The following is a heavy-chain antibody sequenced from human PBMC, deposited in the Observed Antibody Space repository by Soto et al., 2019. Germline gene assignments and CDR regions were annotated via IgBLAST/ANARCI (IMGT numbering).Heavy chain of an antibody. CDR3: AKPQGYDILTGYYMGPFDY. V-gene: IGHV3-23*01. J-gene: IGHJ4*02. CDR1: GFTFSSYA. D-gene: IGHD3-9*01. CDR2: ISGSGGST. Sequence: SGGGLVQPGGSLRLSCAASGFTFSSYAMSWVRQAPGKGLEWVSAISGSGGSTYYADSVKGRFTISRDNSKNTLYLQMNSLRAEDTAVYYCAKPQGYDILTGYYMGPFDYWGQGTLVTVSS.